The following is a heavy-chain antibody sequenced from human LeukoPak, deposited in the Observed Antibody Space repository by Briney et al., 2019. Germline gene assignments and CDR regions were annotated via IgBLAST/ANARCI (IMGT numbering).Heavy chain of an antibody. J-gene: IGHJ3*02. V-gene: IGHV4-59*01. Sequence: PSETLSLTCTVAGGSISSDYWTWIRQPPGKGLEWIGYTHYSGSTNFNPSLKSRVTILVDTSKNQFSLKLSSVTAADTAVYYCARRDSSSLAAFDIWGQGTMVTVSS. D-gene: IGHD6-6*01. CDR3: ARRDSSSLAAFDI. CDR2: THYSGST. CDR1: GGSISSDY.